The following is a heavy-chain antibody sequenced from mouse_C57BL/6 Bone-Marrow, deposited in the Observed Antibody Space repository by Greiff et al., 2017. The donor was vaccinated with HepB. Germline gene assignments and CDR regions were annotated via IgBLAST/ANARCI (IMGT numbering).Heavy chain of an antibody. CDR1: GFSLTSYG. CDR2: IWRGGST. CDR3: ATNEQDYDVGTEFAY. Sequence: QVQLKQSGPGLVQPSQRLSITCTVSGFSLTSYGVHWVRQSPGKGLEWLGVIWRGGSTDYNAAFMYRLSITRDNSKSPVFFKMNSLQADDTAIYYCATNEQDYDVGTEFAYWGQGTLVTVSA. D-gene: IGHD2-4*01. J-gene: IGHJ3*01. V-gene: IGHV2-5*01.